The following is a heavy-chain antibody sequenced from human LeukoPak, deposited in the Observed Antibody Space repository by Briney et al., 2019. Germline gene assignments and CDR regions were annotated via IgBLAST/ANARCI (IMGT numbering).Heavy chain of an antibody. Sequence: SETLSLSCAVYGGSFSGYYWCWIRQPPGKGLEWIGEINHSGSTNYNPSLKSRVTISVDTSKNQFSLKLSSVTAADTAVYYCARAIQGGYYATFDYWGQGTLVTVSS. CDR1: GGSFSGYY. J-gene: IGHJ4*02. D-gene: IGHD3-16*01. CDR2: INHSGST. V-gene: IGHV4-34*01. CDR3: ARAIQGGYYATFDY.